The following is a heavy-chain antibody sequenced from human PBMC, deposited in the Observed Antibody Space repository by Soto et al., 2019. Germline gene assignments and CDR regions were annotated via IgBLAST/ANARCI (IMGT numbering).Heavy chain of an antibody. J-gene: IGHJ5*02. CDR3: ARDDSSGPGRFDP. Sequence: QVQLVQSGAEVKKPGASVKVSCKASGYTFTSYGFSWVRQAPGQGLEWMGWINAYSTYTDYAQSLQGRVTMTTDRSTSTAYMELRSLRSDDTAVYYCARDDSSGPGRFDPWGQGTLVTVSS. CDR1: GYTFTSYG. D-gene: IGHD3-22*01. V-gene: IGHV1-18*01. CDR2: INAYSTYT.